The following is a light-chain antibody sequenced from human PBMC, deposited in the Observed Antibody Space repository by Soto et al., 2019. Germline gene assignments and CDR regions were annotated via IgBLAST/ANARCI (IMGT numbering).Light chain of an antibody. CDR1: QSVRSN. CDR3: QQYNNWPSVT. J-gene: IGKJ5*01. Sequence: EIMMTQSTATLSVSPGERATLSCRASQSVRSNLAWYQQKPGQAPRLLIYGASTRATGIPARFSGSGSGTEFTLTISSLQSEDFAVYYCQQYNNWPSVTFGQGTRLEIK. CDR2: GAS. V-gene: IGKV3-15*01.